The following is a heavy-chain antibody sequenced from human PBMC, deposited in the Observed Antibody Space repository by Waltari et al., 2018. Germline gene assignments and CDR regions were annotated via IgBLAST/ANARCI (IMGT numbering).Heavy chain of an antibody. CDR1: GFHFEDYG. J-gene: IGHJ4*02. Sequence: EVQLVESGGSVVRPGGSLRLSCAASGFHFEDYGMSWVRQPPGKGPEWVSNINWNGGITDYADSVRGRFTISRDNTKNSLYLNMNSLRAEDTAFYHCARRKHGDRAYDHWGQGVLVTVSS. D-gene: IGHD3-10*01. CDR3: ARRKHGDRAYDH. CDR2: INWNGGIT. V-gene: IGHV3-20*01.